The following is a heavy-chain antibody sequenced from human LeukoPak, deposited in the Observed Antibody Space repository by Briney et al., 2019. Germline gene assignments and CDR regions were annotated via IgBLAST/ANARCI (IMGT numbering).Heavy chain of an antibody. CDR1: GYTFTSYG. CDR3: ARDPVGGYASNWFDP. V-gene: IGHV1-18*01. CDR2: ISAYNGNT. J-gene: IGHJ5*02. D-gene: IGHD5-12*01. Sequence: ASVKVSCKASGYTFTSYGISWVRQDPGQGLEWMGWISAYNGNTNYAQKLQGRVTMTTDTSTSTAYMELRSLRSDDTAVYYCARDPVGGYASNWFDPWGQGTLVTVSS.